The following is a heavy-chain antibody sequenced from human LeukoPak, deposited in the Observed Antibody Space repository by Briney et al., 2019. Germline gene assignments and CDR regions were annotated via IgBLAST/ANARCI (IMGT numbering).Heavy chain of an antibody. CDR3: ARDHNYAFDN. Sequence: PGGSLRLSCAASGFTLSSYSMNGVRQAPGKGLEWVSSISSSSSYIYYADSVTGRFTISRDNAKNSLYLQMKSLRAEDTAVYYCARDHNYAFDNWGQGTLVSVAS. CDR1: GFTLSSYS. J-gene: IGHJ4*02. V-gene: IGHV3-21*01. D-gene: IGHD1-1*01. CDR2: ISSSSSYI.